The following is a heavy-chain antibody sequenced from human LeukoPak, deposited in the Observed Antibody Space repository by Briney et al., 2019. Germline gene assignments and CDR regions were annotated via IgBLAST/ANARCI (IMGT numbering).Heavy chain of an antibody. Sequence: PSQTLSLTCTVSGGSISSGDYYWSWIRQPPGKGLEWIGYIYYSGSTYYNPSLKSRVTISVDTSKNQFSLKLSSVTAADTAVYYCARVILDYYGSSGYWFDPWGQGTLVTVSS. D-gene: IGHD3-22*01. V-gene: IGHV4-30-4*01. CDR2: IYYSGST. CDR3: ARVILDYYGSSGYWFDP. CDR1: GGSISSGDYY. J-gene: IGHJ5*02.